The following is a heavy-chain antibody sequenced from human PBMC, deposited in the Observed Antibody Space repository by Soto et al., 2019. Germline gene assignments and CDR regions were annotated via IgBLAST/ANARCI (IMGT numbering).Heavy chain of an antibody. D-gene: IGHD4-17*01. Sequence: SETLSLTCSVSGGSISSRSYYWGWVRQPPGKGLEWTGSIYHSGKTYYNPSLKSRITMSVDTSKNQFSLKLSSVTAADTAVYYCARHNDYGVNWFDPWCQGTLVTVSS. V-gene: IGHV4-39*01. CDR3: ARHNDYGVNWFDP. CDR1: GGSISSRSYY. CDR2: IYHSGKT. J-gene: IGHJ5*02.